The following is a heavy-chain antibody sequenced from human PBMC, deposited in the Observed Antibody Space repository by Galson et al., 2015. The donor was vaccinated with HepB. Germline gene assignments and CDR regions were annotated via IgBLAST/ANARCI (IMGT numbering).Heavy chain of an antibody. D-gene: IGHD2-2*01. Sequence: SLRLSCATSGFTFSNLYMNWVRQAPGKGLEWVANIKADGTEKNYVDSVKGRFTISRDNSKNTLYLQMNSLRAEDTAVYYCAKDVGSIWNYYGVDVWGQGTTVTVSS. CDR3: AKDVGSIWNYYGVDV. J-gene: IGHJ6*02. CDR2: IKADGTEK. V-gene: IGHV3-7*05. CDR1: GFTFSNLY.